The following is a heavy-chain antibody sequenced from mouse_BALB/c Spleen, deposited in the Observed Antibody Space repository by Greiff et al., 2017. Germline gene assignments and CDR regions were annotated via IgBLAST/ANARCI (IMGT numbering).Heavy chain of an antibody. J-gene: IGHJ4*01. CDR3: AREIYYGQPMDY. CDR2: ISSGSSTI. V-gene: IGHV5-17*02. CDR1: GFTFSSFG. Sequence: DVKLVESGGGLVQPGGSRKLSCAASGFTFSSFGMHWVRQAPEKGLEWVAYISSGSSTIFYADTVKGRFTISRDNPKNTLFLQMTSLRSEDTAMYYCAREIYYGQPMDYWGQGTSVTVSS. D-gene: IGHD1-2*01.